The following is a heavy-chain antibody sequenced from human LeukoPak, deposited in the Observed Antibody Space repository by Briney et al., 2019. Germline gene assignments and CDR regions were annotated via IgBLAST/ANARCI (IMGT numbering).Heavy chain of an antibody. J-gene: IGHJ4*02. CDR1: GGSISSSSYY. Sequence: PSETLSLTCTVSGGSISSSSYYWGWIRQPPGKGLEWIGSIYYTGSTYYNPSLKSRVTISVGTSKNQFSLKLSSVTAADTAVYYCARPGQLGRYYFDYWGQGTLVTVSS. CDR3: ARPGQLGRYYFDY. D-gene: IGHD6-13*01. V-gene: IGHV4-39*01. CDR2: IYYTGST.